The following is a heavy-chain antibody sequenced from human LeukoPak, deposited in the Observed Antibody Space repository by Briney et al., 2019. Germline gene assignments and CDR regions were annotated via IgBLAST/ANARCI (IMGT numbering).Heavy chain of an antibody. CDR2: INPNSGGT. CDR1: GYTFTYYF. D-gene: IGHD4-17*01. Sequence: ASVKVSCKASGYTFTYYFIHWVRQAPGQGLEWMGRINPNSGGTKLVQKFQGRVTMTTDMSIDTAYMDLSRLTSDDTAVYYCARGTANTVFEYWGQGTLVTVSS. J-gene: IGHJ4*02. V-gene: IGHV1-2*06. CDR3: ARGTANTVFEY.